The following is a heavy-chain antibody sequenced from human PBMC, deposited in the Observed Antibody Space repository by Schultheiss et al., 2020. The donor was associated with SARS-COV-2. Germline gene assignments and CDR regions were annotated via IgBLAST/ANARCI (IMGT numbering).Heavy chain of an antibody. CDR3: ARAYDAYDYAFDI. D-gene: IGHD5-12*01. J-gene: IGHJ3*02. CDR1: GDSVSTVTAA. V-gene: IGHV6-1*01. CDR2: TYYRSKWYN. Sequence: SQTLSLTCVVSGDSVSTVTAAWNWIRQSPSRGLEWLGRTYYRSKWYNDYALSVKSRMIINPDTSKNQVSLHLNSVTPEDTAVYFCARAYDAYDYAFDIWGQGTMVTVSS.